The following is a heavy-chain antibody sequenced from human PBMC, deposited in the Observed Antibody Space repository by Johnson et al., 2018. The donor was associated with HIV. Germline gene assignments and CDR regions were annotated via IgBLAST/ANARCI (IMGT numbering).Heavy chain of an antibody. CDR3: ARGGVGDVFDI. Sequence: VQLVESGGGVVQPGRSLRLSCAASGFTFSSYAMHWVRQAPGKGLEWVSYISSSGSTIYYADSVKGRFTISRDNAKNSLYLQMNSLRAEDTAVYYCARGGVGDVFDIWGQGTMVTVSS. CDR1: GFTFSSYA. V-gene: IGHV3-48*03. CDR2: ISSSGSTI. J-gene: IGHJ3*02. D-gene: IGHD1-26*01.